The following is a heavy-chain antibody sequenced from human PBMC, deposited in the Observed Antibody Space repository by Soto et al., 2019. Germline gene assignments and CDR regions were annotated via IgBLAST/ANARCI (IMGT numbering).Heavy chain of an antibody. J-gene: IGHJ4*02. V-gene: IGHV5-51*01. D-gene: IGHD3-10*01. CDR3: ARHESMVRGVIIGEFDY. CDR2: IYPGDSDT. Sequence: GESLKISCKGSGYSFTSYWIGWVRQMPGKGLEWMGIIYPGDSDTRYSPSFQGQVTISADKSISTAYLQWSSLKASDTAMYYCARHESMVRGVIIGEFDYWSQGTLVTVSS. CDR1: GYSFTSYW.